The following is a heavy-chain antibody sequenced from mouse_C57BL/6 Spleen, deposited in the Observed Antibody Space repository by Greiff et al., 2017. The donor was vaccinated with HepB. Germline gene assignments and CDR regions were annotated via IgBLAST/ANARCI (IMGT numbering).Heavy chain of an antibody. CDR2: IDPSDSET. D-gene: IGHD2-4*01. CDR1: GYTFTSYW. Sequence: QVQLQQPGAELVRPGSSVKLSCKASGYTFTSYWMHWVKQRPIQGLEWIGNIDPSDSETHYNQKFKDKATLTVDKSSSTAYMQLSSLTSEDSAVYYCARLGDYDYFDDWGQGTTLTVSS. CDR3: ARLGDYDYFDD. J-gene: IGHJ2*01. V-gene: IGHV1-52*01.